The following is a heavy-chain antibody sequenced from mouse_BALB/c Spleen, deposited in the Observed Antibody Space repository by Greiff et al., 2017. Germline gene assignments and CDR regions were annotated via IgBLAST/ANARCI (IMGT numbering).Heavy chain of an antibody. CDR3: ARQDRPHYFDY. D-gene: IGHD6-1*01. V-gene: IGHV5-12-1*01. CDR1: GFAFSSYD. J-gene: IGHJ2*01. CDR2: ISSGGGST. Sequence: EVMLVESGGGLVKPGGSLKLSCAASGFAFSSYDMSWVRQTPEKRLEWVAYISSGGGSTYYPDTVKGRFTIARDNAKNTLYLQMSSLKSEDTAMYYCARQDRPHYFDYWGQGTTLTVSS.